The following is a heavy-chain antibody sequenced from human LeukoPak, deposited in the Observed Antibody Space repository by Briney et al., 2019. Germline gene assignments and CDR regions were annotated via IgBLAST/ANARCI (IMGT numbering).Heavy chain of an antibody. CDR1: GGTFSSYA. Sequence: SCXASGGTFSSYAXSWVRQAXGXXXXXMGGIISIFGTANYAQKFQGRVTITADESTSTAYMELSSLRSEDTAVYYCAREASDAFDIWGQGTMVTVSS. CDR2: IISIFGTA. CDR3: AREASDAFDI. J-gene: IGHJ3*02. V-gene: IGHV1-69*01.